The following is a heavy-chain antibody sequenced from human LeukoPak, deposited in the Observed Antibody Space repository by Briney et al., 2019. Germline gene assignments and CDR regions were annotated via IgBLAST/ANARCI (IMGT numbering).Heavy chain of an antibody. J-gene: IGHJ4*02. CDR1: GYTFTRYP. D-gene: IGHD5-24*01. Sequence: ASVKVSCKASGYTFTRYPMHWVRQAPGQGLEWMGWITPSGGTNYPQKFQGRVAITRDTSITTAYMDLSRLTSDGTAVYYCARDRYGDGFAHFDYWGQGALVTVSS. CDR2: ITPSGGT. CDR3: ARDRYGDGFAHFDY. V-gene: IGHV1-2*02.